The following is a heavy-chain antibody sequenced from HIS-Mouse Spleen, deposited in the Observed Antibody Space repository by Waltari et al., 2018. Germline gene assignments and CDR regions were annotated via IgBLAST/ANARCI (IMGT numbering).Heavy chain of an antibody. Sequence: QLQLQESGPVLVKPSETLSLTCTVSGGSISSSSYYWVGIRQPPGKGLEWIGSIYYSGSTYYNPSLKSRVTISVDTSKNQFSLKLSSVTAADTAVYYCAREIPYSSSWYDWYFDLWGRGTLVTVSS. J-gene: IGHJ2*01. CDR3: AREIPYSSSWYDWYFDL. D-gene: IGHD6-13*01. V-gene: IGHV4-39*07. CDR1: GGSISSSSYY. CDR2: IYYSGST.